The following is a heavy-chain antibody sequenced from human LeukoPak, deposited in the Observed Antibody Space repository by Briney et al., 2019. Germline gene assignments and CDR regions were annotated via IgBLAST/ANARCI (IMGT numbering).Heavy chain of an antibody. CDR1: GFTFSSYA. Sequence: GGSLRLSCAASGFTFSSYAMHWVRQAPGKGLEWVAVISYDGSNKYYADSVKGRFTISRDNSKNTLYLQMNSLRAEDTAVYYCARDSPGAETHYDFWGGYYIGYFDYWGQGTLVTVSS. V-gene: IGHV3-30-3*01. CDR3: ARDSPGAETHYDFWGGYYIGYFDY. CDR2: ISYDGSNK. D-gene: IGHD3-3*01. J-gene: IGHJ4*02.